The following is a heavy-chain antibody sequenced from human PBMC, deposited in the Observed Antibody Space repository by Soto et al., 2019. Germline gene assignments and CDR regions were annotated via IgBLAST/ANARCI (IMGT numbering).Heavy chain of an antibody. D-gene: IGHD2-15*01. J-gene: IGHJ4*02. Sequence: GGSLRLSCAASGFTFSDYYMSWIRQAPGKGLEWVSYISSSGSTIYYADSVKGRFTISRDNAKNSLYLQMNSLRAEDTAVYYCARSLLFAGYCSGGSCARTNYFDYWGQGTLVTVSS. V-gene: IGHV3-11*01. CDR2: ISSSGSTI. CDR3: ARSLLFAGYCSGGSCARTNYFDY. CDR1: GFTFSDYY.